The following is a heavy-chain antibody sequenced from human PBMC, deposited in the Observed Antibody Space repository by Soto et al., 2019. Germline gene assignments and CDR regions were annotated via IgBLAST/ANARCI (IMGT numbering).Heavy chain of an antibody. J-gene: IGHJ5*02. CDR2: IKQDESDK. CDR3: AAYGYTMTCTHFHGYS. Sequence: PGGSLRLSCAVSGFRFRDYWMSWVRQAPGKGLEWVANIKQDESDKYYVDSVKGRFAISRDNAKNALYLQMNSLRVDDPAVYYCAAYGYTMTCTHFHGYSWGQGTQVTVSS. CDR1: GFRFRDYW. V-gene: IGHV3-7*03. D-gene: IGHD3-16*01.